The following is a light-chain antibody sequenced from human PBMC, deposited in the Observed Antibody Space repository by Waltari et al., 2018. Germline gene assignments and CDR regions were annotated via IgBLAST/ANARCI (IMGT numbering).Light chain of an antibody. CDR2: NTS. Sequence: QSVLTQPPSVSGAPGQRVTISCTGSSSNIGAGYDVHWYQLLPGTAPKLLIRNTSNPPSGVPDRFSGSKSGTSASLAITGLQAEDEADYYCQSYDRSLTASVFGGGTKLTVL. J-gene: IGLJ2*01. V-gene: IGLV1-40*01. CDR1: SSNIGAGYD. CDR3: QSYDRSLTASV.